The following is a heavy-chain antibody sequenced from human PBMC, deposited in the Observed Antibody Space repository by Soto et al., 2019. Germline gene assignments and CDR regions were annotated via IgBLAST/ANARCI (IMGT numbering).Heavy chain of an antibody. CDR2: ISGSGGRT. V-gene: IGHV3-23*01. CDR1: GFTFSSYA. Sequence: EVQLLESGGGLVQPGGSLRLSCAASGFTFSSYAMSWVRQAPGKGLEWVSAISGSGGRTYYADSVKGRFTISRDNSKNTLYLQMNSLRAEDTAVYYCAKGKGRDGSNGGYWGQGTLVTVSS. D-gene: IGHD2-15*01. J-gene: IGHJ4*02. CDR3: AKGKGRDGSNGGY.